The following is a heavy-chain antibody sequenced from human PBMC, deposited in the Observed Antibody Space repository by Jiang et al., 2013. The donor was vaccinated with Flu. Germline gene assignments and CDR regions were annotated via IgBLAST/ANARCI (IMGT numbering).Heavy chain of an antibody. Sequence: KPSETLSLTCAVYGGSFSGYYWSWIRQPPGKGLEWIGEINHSGSTNYNPSLKSRVTISVDTSKNQFSLKLSSVTAADTAVYYCAEIAAASWADWGQGTLVTVSS. D-gene: IGHD6-13*01. CDR1: GGSFSGYY. CDR3: AEIAAASWAD. J-gene: IGHJ4*02. V-gene: IGHV4-34*01. CDR2: INHSGST.